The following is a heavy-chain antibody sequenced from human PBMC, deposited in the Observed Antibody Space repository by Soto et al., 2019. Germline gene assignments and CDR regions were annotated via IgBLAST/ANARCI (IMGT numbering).Heavy chain of an antibody. V-gene: IGHV4-39*01. CDR1: GGSISSSSYY. CDR2: IHYSGYT. Sequence: PSETLSLTCTVSGGSISSSSYYWGWIRQPPGKGLEWIGSIHYSGYTYYNPSLKSRVTISVDTSKNQFSLKLSSVTAADTAVYYCWRLVYDSSGYRPGWGQGTLVTVSS. J-gene: IGHJ4*02. CDR3: WRLVYDSSGYRPG. D-gene: IGHD3-22*01.